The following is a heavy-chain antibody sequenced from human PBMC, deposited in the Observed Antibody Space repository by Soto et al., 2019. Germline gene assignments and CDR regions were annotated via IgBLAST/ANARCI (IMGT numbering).Heavy chain of an antibody. D-gene: IGHD4-17*01. CDR2: ISGSGYNT. CDR1: GFTFSSYA. V-gene: IGHV3-23*01. CDR3: ARVDDYGDYIPYYYYGMDV. J-gene: IGHJ6*02. Sequence: GGSLRLSCAASGFTFSSYAMSWFRQAPGKGLEWVSGISGSGYNTNYADSVKGRFTISRDNSKNTLYLQMDSLRAEDTAVYYCARVDDYGDYIPYYYYGMDVWGQGTTVTVSS.